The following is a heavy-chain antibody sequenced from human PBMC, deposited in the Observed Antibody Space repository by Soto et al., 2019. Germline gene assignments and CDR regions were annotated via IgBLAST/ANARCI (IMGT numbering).Heavy chain of an antibody. J-gene: IGHJ5*02. D-gene: IGHD2-8*01. V-gene: IGHV4-4*02. CDR3: ARGVSFRWVS. Sequence: QVQLQESGPGLVKPSGTLSLTCAVSSGSISTDYWWSWVRQPPGKGLEWIGEVHRSGTTNYIQSLKSRVHLAVDKAGNPGPLEVTFGAAADTAVYYCARGVSFRWVSWGQGTLVTVSS. CDR1: SGSISTDYW. CDR2: VHRSGTT.